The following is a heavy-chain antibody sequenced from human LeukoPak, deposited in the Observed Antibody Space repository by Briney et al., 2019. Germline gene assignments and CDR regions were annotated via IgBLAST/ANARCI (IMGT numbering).Heavy chain of an antibody. Sequence: GASVKVSCKASGYTFTSYDINWVRQATGQGLEWMGWMNPNSGNTGYAQKFQGRVTMTRNTSISTAYMELSSLRSEDTAVYYCAREGAETWLRLWGFDYWGQGTLVTVSS. J-gene: IGHJ4*02. V-gene: IGHV1-8*01. CDR2: MNPNSGNT. CDR1: GYTFTSYD. CDR3: AREGAETWLRLWGFDY. D-gene: IGHD5-12*01.